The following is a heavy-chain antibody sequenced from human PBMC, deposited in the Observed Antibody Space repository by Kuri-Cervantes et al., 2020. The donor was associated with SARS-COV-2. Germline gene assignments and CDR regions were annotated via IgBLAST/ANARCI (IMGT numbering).Heavy chain of an antibody. Sequence: GSLRLSCTVSGGSISSYYWSWIRQPPGKGLEWIGYIYYSGSTNYNPSLKSRVTISVDTSKNQFSLKLSSVTAADTAVYYCARGWDYGSGSYYPRGDYGMDAWGQGTTVTVSS. CDR2: IYYSGST. CDR1: GGSISSYY. V-gene: IGHV4-59*01. J-gene: IGHJ6*02. CDR3: ARGWDYGSGSYYPRGDYGMDA. D-gene: IGHD3-10*01.